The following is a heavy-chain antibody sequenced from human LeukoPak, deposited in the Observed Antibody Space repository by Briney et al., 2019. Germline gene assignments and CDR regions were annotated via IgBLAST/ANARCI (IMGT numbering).Heavy chain of an antibody. D-gene: IGHD6-19*01. CDR3: AKGSRNGHSSGWYFDY. CDR1: GFTFSSYA. CDR2: ISGSGGST. V-gene: IGHV3-23*01. Sequence: GGSLRLSCAASGFTFSSYAMGWVRQAPGKGLEWVSAISGSGGSTYYADSVKGRFTISRDNSKNTLYLQMNSLRAEDTAVYYCAKGSRNGHSSGWYFDYWGQGTLVTVSS. J-gene: IGHJ4*02.